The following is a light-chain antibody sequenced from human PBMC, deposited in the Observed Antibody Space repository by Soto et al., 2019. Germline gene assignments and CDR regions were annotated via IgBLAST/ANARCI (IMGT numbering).Light chain of an antibody. J-gene: IGLJ3*02. CDR3: QSHDSSLNSWV. V-gene: IGLV1-40*01. CDR1: SSNIGAGYD. Sequence: QSVLTQPPSMSGAPGQRVIITCTGSSSNIGAGYDVLWYQHLPGTAPKLLIYGNTNRPSGVPDRFSGSKSGTSASLAITGLQAEDEADYYCQSHDSSLNSWVFGGGTKLTVL. CDR2: GNT.